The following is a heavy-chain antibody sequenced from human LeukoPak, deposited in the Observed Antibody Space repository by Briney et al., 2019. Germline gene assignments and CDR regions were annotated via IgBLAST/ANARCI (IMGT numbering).Heavy chain of an antibody. V-gene: IGHV1-69*05. J-gene: IGHJ4*02. CDR1: GGTFSSYA. D-gene: IGHD1-26*01. CDR3: ARGSGGDFDY. CDR2: IIPIFGTA. Sequence: SVKVSCKASGGTFSSYAISWVRQAPGQGLGWMGGIIPIFGTANYAQKFQGRVTMTRDMSTSTVYMELSSLRSEDTAVYYCARGSGGDFDYWGQGTLVTASS.